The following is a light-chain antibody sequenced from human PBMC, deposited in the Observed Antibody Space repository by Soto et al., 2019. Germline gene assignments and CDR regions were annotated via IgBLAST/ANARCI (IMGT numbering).Light chain of an antibody. J-gene: IGKJ2*01. Sequence: DIQMTQSPSSLSASVGGRVTITCRASQSISTYLNWYQQKPGKAPKLLIYAASSLQSGVPLRFSGSGSGTDFTLTISSLQPEDFATYYCQQSFSTPYTLGQGTNLEIK. CDR1: QSISTY. CDR3: QQSFSTPYT. CDR2: AAS. V-gene: IGKV1-39*01.